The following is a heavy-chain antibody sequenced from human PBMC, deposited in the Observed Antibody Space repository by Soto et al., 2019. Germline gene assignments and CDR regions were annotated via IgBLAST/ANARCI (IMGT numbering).Heavy chain of an antibody. CDR1: GFIFSTYS. D-gene: IGHD3-22*01. V-gene: IGHV3-48*01. CDR3: ARPMYYYDSSGPPGY. Sequence: GGSLRLSCAASGFIFSTYSMNWVRQGPGKGLEWVSYISSSSSTIFYTDSVKGRFTVSRDNAKNSLYLQMNSLRAEDTAVYYCARPMYYYDSSGPPGYWGKGTLVTVSS. CDR2: ISSSSSTI. J-gene: IGHJ4*02.